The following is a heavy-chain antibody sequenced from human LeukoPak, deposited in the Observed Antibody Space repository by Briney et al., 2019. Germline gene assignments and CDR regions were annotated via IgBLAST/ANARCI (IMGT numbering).Heavy chain of an antibody. CDR3: VRGPEYYYDSSSGNY. V-gene: IGHV3-53*01. Sequence: GSLRLSCAASGFTVSSNYMIWLRQAPGKGLEWVSVIYTGGTINYADSVKGRFTISRDNSKNTLYLQMNSLRAEDTAVYYCVRGPEYYYDSSSGNYWGRGTLVTVSS. CDR2: IYTGGTI. D-gene: IGHD3-22*01. CDR1: GFTVSSNY. J-gene: IGHJ4*02.